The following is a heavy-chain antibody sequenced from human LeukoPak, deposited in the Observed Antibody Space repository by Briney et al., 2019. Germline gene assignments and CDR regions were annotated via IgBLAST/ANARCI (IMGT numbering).Heavy chain of an antibody. CDR3: ARDRRVGATWSVGAFDI. CDR1: GFTFSTYA. Sequence: GGSLRLSCAASGFTFSTYAMSWVRQAAGKGLEWVSGINADDGNTYYADSVKGRFTISRDNAKNSLSLQMNSLRAEDTAIYYCARDRRVGATWSVGAFDIWGQGTTVTVSS. V-gene: IGHV3-23*01. J-gene: IGHJ3*02. D-gene: IGHD1-26*01. CDR2: INADDGNT.